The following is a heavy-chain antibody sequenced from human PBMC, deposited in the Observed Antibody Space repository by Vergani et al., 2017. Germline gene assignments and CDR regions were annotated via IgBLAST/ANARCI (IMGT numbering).Heavy chain of an antibody. CDR2: IHYDGSHE. Sequence: VHLVESGGGVVQPGRSLRLSCAASGFSFSSFGFHWVRQAPGKGLEWVAFIHYDGSHEYYIDSVKGRFTISRDNSKNTLILQMNGLRAEDTAVYYCARDGRIDAEGTELDYWGQGTLVTVSS. CDR1: GFSFSSFG. D-gene: IGHD1-14*01. J-gene: IGHJ4*02. V-gene: IGHV3-33*01. CDR3: ARDGRIDAEGTELDY.